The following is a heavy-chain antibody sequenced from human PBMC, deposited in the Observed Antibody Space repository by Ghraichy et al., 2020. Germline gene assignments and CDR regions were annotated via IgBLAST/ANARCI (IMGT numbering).Heavy chain of an antibody. CDR3: ANYRRGPPNYYYGMDV. CDR1: GGSFSGYY. Sequence: SETLSLTCAVYGGSFSGYYWSWIRQPPGKGLEWIGEINHSGSTNYNPSLKSRVTISVDTSKNQFSLKLSSVTAADTAVYYCANYRRGPPNYYYGMDVWGQGTTVTVSS. J-gene: IGHJ6*02. V-gene: IGHV4-34*01. D-gene: IGHD1-14*01. CDR2: INHSGST.